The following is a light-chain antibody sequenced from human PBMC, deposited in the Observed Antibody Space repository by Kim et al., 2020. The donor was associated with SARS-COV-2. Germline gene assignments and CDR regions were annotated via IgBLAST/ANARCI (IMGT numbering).Light chain of an antibody. J-gene: IGLJ2*01. CDR2: GVS. V-gene: IGLV2-14*01. CDR3: DSYTSTSTPVV. CDR1: SSDIGTYDY. Sequence: QSVLTQPASVSGSPGQSITISCTGTSSDIGTYDYVSWYQQHPGRAPKLLIYGVSNRPSGISNRFSGSKSGNTASLTISGLQAEDEAVYYCDSYTSTSTPVVFGGDTKVTVL.